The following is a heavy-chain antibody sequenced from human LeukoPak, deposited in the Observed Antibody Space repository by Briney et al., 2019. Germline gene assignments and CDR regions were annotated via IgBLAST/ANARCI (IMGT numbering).Heavy chain of an antibody. CDR1: GFTFSSYG. J-gene: IGHJ4*02. CDR2: IRFDGSNN. Sequence: GGSLRLSCAASGFTFSSYGMHWVRQAPGKGLEWVTFIRFDGSNNYYADSVQGRFTISRDNSKNTLYLQMNSLRAEDTAVYYCAKDRLGAVLYFDCWGQGTLVTVSS. V-gene: IGHV3-30*02. CDR3: AKDRLGAVLYFDC. D-gene: IGHD1-26*01.